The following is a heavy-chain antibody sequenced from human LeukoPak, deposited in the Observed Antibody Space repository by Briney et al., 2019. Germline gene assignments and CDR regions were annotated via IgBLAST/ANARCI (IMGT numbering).Heavy chain of an antibody. D-gene: IGHD3-10*01. J-gene: IGHJ6*02. CDR2: IYYSGST. V-gene: IGHV4-61*01. CDR3: ARDGFHGMDV. Sequence: SETLSLTCTVSGGSISSSSYYWSWIRQPPGKGLEWIGYIYYSGSTNYNPSLKSRVTISVDTSKNQFSLKLSSVTAADTAVYYCARDGFHGMDVWGQGTTVTVSS. CDR1: GGSISSSSYY.